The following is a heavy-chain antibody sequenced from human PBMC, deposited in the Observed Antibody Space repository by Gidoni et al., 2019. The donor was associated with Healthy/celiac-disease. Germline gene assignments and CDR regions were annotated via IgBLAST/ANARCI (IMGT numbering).Heavy chain of an antibody. Sequence: QLPLQESGPGLVKPSETLSLTCTVSGGSISSSSYYWGWIRQPPGKGLEWIGSIYYSGSTYYNPSLKSRVTISVDTSKNQFSLKLSSVTAADTAVYYCASLPDCSSTSCYAGNWFDPWGQGTLVTVSS. V-gene: IGHV4-39*01. CDR2: IYYSGST. D-gene: IGHD2-2*01. CDR3: ASLPDCSSTSCYAGNWFDP. J-gene: IGHJ5*02. CDR1: GGSISSSSYY.